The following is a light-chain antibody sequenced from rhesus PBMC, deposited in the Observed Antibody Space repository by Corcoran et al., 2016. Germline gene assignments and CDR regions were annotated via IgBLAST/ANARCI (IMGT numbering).Light chain of an antibody. V-gene: IGKV1-36*02. Sequence: DIQMTQSPSSLSAPVGDRVTITCRASQGIRAYLSWYPQKPGKAHKRLIYAASSLESGVPSRFCGSGSGTDFTLTISSLQPEDFAAYYCLQGYSTPFTFGPGTKLDIK. CDR3: LQGYSTPFT. CDR2: AAS. J-gene: IGKJ3*01. CDR1: QGIRAY.